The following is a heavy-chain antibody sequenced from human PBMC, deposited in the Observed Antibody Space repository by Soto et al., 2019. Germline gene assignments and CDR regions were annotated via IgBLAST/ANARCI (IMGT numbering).Heavy chain of an antibody. D-gene: IGHD2-8*01. CDR3: ARDVRYYYGMDV. V-gene: IGHV3-48*02. CDR2: ISSSSSTI. Sequence: EVQLVESGGGLVQPGGSLRLSCAASGFTFSSYSMNWVRQAPGKGLEWVSYISSSSSTIYYADSVKGRFTISRDNAKNSLYRQMNSLRDEDTAVYYCARDVRYYYGMDVWGQGTTVTVSS. CDR1: GFTFSSYS. J-gene: IGHJ6*02.